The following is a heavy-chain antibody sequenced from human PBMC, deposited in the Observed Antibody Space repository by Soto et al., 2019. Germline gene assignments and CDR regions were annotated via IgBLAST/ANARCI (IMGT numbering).Heavy chain of an antibody. V-gene: IGHV3-30-3*01. CDR2: ISFNRSRK. Sequence: PGGSLRLSCAASGFTFTSYDLHWVRQAPGKGLEWVAVISFNRSRKFYADSVTGRFTISRDNSKNTLYLQMNSLRAEDTAVYYCAKAITQAEFDYWGQGTLVTVSS. CDR3: AKAITQAEFDY. D-gene: IGHD1-20*01. CDR1: GFTFTSYD. J-gene: IGHJ4*02.